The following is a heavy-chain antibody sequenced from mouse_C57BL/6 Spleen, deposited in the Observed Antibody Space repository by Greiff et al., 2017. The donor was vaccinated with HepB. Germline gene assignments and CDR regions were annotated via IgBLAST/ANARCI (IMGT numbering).Heavy chain of an antibody. CDR1: GFNIKDYY. V-gene: IGHV14-2*01. CDR2: IDPEDGET. D-gene: IGHD2-5*01. Sequence: EVQLQESGAELVKPGASVKLSCTASGFNIKDYYMHWVKQRTEQGLEWIGRIDPEDGETKYAPKFQGKATITADTSSNTAYLQLSSQTSEDTAVYYCARGGAYYSNYVWYFDVWGTGTTVTVSS. J-gene: IGHJ1*03. CDR3: ARGGAYYSNYVWYFDV.